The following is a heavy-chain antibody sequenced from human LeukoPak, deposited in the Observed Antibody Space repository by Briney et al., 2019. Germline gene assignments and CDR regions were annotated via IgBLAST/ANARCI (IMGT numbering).Heavy chain of an antibody. CDR1: GFTFSSYS. J-gene: IGHJ3*02. CDR2: ISSSSSTI. CDR3: ARGAPGAFDI. D-gene: IGHD1-1*01. V-gene: IGHV3-48*01. Sequence: GGSLRLSRAASGFTFSSYSMNWVRQAPGKGLEWVSYISSSSSTIYYADSVKGRFTISRDNAKNSLYLQMNSLRAEDTAVYYRARGAPGAFDIWGQGTMVTVSS.